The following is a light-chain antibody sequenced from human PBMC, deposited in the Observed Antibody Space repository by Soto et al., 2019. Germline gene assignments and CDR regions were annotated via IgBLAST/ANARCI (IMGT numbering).Light chain of an antibody. J-gene: IGKJ4*01. CDR1: QDISNY. V-gene: IGKV1-33*01. CDR2: DAS. CDR3: QQYDNLPLT. Sequence: IHMTQSPSSLSASVGHSVTITCQASQDISNYLNWYQQKQGKAPKFLIYDASNLESGVPSRFSGSGSGTDFTFTLSSLQTADIATYYCQQYDNLPLTFGGGTKVDI.